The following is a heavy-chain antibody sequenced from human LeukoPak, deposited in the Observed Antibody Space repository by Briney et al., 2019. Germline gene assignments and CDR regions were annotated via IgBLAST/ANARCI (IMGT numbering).Heavy chain of an antibody. J-gene: IGHJ4*02. Sequence: PGGSLRLSCAASGFTFSDYSMNWVRQAPGKGLEWISYIGIDSSNTNHADSVKGRFTISGDKAKNSLYLQMNSLRVEDTAVYYCARDYKYAFDNWGQGTLVTVSS. CDR2: IGIDSSNT. CDR1: GFTFSDYS. V-gene: IGHV3-48*01. CDR3: ARDYKYAFDN. D-gene: IGHD5-24*01.